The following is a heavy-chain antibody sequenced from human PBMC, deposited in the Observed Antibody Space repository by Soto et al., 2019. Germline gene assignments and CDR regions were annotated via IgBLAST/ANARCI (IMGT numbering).Heavy chain of an antibody. V-gene: IGHV1-58*01. D-gene: IGHD3-10*01. CDR2: IVVGSGNT. J-gene: IGHJ4*02. CDR1: GFTFTSSA. Sequence: SVKVSCKASGFTFTSSAVQWVRQARGQRLEWIGWIVVGSGNTNYAQKFQERVTITRDMSTSTAYMELSSLRSEDTAVYYCAAAYLWSRGPYYFGYWGQGTLVTVSS. CDR3: AAAYLWSRGPYYFGY.